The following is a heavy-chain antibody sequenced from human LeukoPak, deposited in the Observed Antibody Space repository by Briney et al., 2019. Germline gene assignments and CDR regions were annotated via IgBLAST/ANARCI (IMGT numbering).Heavy chain of an antibody. J-gene: IGHJ4*02. CDR1: GFTFSSYS. D-gene: IGHD3-9*01. CDR2: ISSSSSYI. Sequence: PGGSLRLSCAASGFTFSSYSMNWVRQAPGKGLEWVSSISSSSSYIYYADSVKGRFTISRDNAKNSLYLQMNSLRAEDTAVYYCVRAQDGIRYFDWLIDYWGQGTLVTVSS. V-gene: IGHV3-21*01. CDR3: VRAQDGIRYFDWLIDY.